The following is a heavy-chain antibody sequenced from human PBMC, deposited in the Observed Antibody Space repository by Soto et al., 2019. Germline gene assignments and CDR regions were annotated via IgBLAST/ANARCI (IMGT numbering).Heavy chain of an antibody. J-gene: IGHJ6*02. CDR1: GGTLSTNA. CDR2: IIPMFGSP. Sequence: QVQLVQSGAEVKKAGSSVKVSCKTSGGTLSTNAISWVRQAPGQGLEWMGAIIPMFGSPKYAQKFQGRVTLTADNPTSTIYMEMISLTSADTAVYYCARGGFVAGLYNALDAWGQGTTVAVSS. CDR3: ARGGFVAGLYNALDA. D-gene: IGHD6-19*01. V-gene: IGHV1-69*06.